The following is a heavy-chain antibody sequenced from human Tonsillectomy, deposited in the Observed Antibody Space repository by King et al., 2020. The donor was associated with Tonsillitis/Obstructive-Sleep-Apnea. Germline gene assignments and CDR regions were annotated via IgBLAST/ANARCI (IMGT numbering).Heavy chain of an antibody. D-gene: IGHD1-26*01. V-gene: IGHV4-34*01. CDR1: GGSLSGYY. CDR2: INHSGIT. Sequence: VQLPQWGAGLLKPSETLSLTCAVYGGSLSGYYWSWIRQPPGKGLEWIGEINHSGITNYNPSLKSRVTISVDTPKNQFSLKVTSVTAADTAVYFCAEYRLLADSYYYMDVWGKGTTVTVSS. CDR3: AEYRLLADSYYYMDV. J-gene: IGHJ6*03.